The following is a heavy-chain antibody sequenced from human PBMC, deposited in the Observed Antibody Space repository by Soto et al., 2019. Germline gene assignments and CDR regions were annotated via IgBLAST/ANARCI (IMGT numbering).Heavy chain of an antibody. D-gene: IGHD6-19*01. J-gene: IGHJ4*02. Sequence: ASVKVSCKTYGYSFSSYGINWVRQAPGQGLEWMGWINTKTGNKNYAQKFKDRVTMTTDTSTSTAYMELRSLTSDDTAVYFCGRGLGGGWYFFDYWGQGSLVTVSS. CDR3: GRGLGGGWYFFDY. V-gene: IGHV1-18*01. CDR1: GYSFSSYG. CDR2: INTKTGNK.